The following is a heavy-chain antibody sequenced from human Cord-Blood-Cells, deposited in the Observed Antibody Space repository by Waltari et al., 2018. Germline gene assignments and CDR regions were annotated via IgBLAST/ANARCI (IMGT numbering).Heavy chain of an antibody. J-gene: IGHJ6*02. V-gene: IGHV3-53*02. CDR3: ARATNWGYYYYGMDV. CDR2: IDSGGSN. D-gene: IGHD7-27*01. CDR1: GLTVSSNY. Sequence: EVQLVETGGGLIQPGGSLRLSCGASGLTVSSNYMSWVRQAPGKGLGWVSVIDSGGSNYYADSVKVQCTIARDNSKNTLYLQMNSLRAEDTAVYYCARATNWGYYYYGMDVWGQGTTVTVSS.